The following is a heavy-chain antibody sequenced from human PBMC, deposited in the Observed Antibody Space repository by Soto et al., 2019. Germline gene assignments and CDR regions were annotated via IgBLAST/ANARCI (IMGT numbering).Heavy chain of an antibody. CDR1: GYTFTAQY. Sequence: ASVKVSCKASGYTFTAQYMNWVRQAPGQGLEWMGWINPNSGDTKYVEKFQGRVTMTRDTSISTAYMELSSLRSDDTAVYYCASVNSGSYQHGLLDYWGEGAQVTFSS. D-gene: IGHD1-26*01. CDR2: INPNSGDT. CDR3: ASVNSGSYQHGLLDY. V-gene: IGHV1-2*02. J-gene: IGHJ4*02.